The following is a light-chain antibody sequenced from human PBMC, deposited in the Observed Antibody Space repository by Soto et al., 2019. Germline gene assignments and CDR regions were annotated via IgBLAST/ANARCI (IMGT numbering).Light chain of an antibody. CDR1: QSVGSN. J-gene: IGKJ1*01. Sequence: EIVMTQSPATLSVSPGERATLSCRASQSVGSNLAWYQQTPGQAPRLLIYGASTRATGIPTRFSGSGSGTEFTLTISSPRSEDFAIYYCQQYNNWTPWTFGQGTKVEIK. CDR2: GAS. CDR3: QQYNNWTPWT. V-gene: IGKV3-15*01.